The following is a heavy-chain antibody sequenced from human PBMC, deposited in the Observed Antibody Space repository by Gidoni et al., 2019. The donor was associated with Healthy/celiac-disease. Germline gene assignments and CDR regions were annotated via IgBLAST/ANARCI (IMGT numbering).Heavy chain of an antibody. D-gene: IGHD2-21*02. CDR2: ISYDGSNK. V-gene: IGHV3-30-3*01. J-gene: IGHJ4*02. CDR1: GFTFSTYA. Sequence: VQLVESGGGVVQPGRSLRLSCAASGFTFSTYAMHWVRQAPGKGLEWVAVISYDGSNKYYADSVKGRFTISRDNSKNTLYLQMNSLRAEDTAVYYCARDLFGLAYCGGDCSPNFDYWGQGTLVTVSS. CDR3: ARDLFGLAYCGGDCSPNFDY.